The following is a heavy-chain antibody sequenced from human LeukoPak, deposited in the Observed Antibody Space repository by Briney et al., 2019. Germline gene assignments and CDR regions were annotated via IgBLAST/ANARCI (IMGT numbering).Heavy chain of an antibody. D-gene: IGHD3-10*01. CDR3: ARAHPLWFGEFDDY. J-gene: IGHJ4*02. V-gene: IGHV1-2*02. Sequence: ASVKVSCKSSGYTFTDYSMHWVRQVPGQGLEWMGWINPNSGGTNYAQKFQGRVTMTRDTSISTVYMELSRLRSDDTAVYYCARAHPLWFGEFDDYWGQGTLVTVSS. CDR2: INPNSGGT. CDR1: GYTFTDYS.